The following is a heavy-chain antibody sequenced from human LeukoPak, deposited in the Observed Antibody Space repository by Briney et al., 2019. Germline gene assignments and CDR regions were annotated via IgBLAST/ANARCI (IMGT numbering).Heavy chain of an antibody. J-gene: IGHJ4*02. Sequence: SVKVSCKASGGTFSSYAISWVRQALGQGLEWMGGIIPIFGTANYAQKFQGRVTITADESTSTAYMELSSLRSEDTAVYYCARVGAGSYDSSGYCDYWGLGTLVTVSS. V-gene: IGHV1-69*13. CDR1: GGTFSSYA. D-gene: IGHD3-22*01. CDR3: ARVGAGSYDSSGYCDY. CDR2: IIPIFGTA.